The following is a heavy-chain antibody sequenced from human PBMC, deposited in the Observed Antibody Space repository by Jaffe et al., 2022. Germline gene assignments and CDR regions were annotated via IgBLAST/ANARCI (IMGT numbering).Heavy chain of an antibody. D-gene: IGHD2-2*01. Sequence: EVQLLESGGGLVQPGGSLRLSCAASGFTFSSYAMSWVRQAPGKGLEWVSAISGSGGSTYYADSVKGRFTISRDNSKNTLYLQMNSLRAEDTAVYYCAKGAVVVPAVTYYYYMDVWGKGTTVTVSS. CDR2: ISGSGGST. J-gene: IGHJ6*03. V-gene: IGHV3-23*01. CDR3: AKGAVVVPAVTYYYYMDV. CDR1: GFTFSSYA.